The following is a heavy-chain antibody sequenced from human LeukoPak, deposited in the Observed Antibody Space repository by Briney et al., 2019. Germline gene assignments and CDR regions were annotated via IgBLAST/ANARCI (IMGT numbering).Heavy chain of an antibody. CDR1: GGSISSNTYY. CDR3: ARMLRKDSSADY. J-gene: IGHJ4*02. V-gene: IGHV4-39*07. D-gene: IGHD3-22*01. CDR2: IYYNERN. Sequence: PSETLSLTCTVSGGSISSNTYYWGWIRQPPGKGLEWIGRIYYNERNYYNPSLKSRLTVSTDTSKNQFSLKLSSVTAADTALYYCARMLRKDSSADYWGQGTLVTVSS.